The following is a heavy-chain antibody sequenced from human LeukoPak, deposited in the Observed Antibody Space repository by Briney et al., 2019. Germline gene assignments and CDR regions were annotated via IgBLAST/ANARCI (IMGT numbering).Heavy chain of an antibody. J-gene: IGHJ4*02. D-gene: IGHD1-26*01. Sequence: SVKVSCKASGGTFSSYAISWVRQAPGQGLEWTGRIIPIFGIANYAQKFQGRVTITADKSTSTAYMELSSLRSEDTAVYYCARVGDTMTFDYWGQGTLVTVSS. V-gene: IGHV1-69*04. CDR2: IIPIFGIA. CDR3: ARVGDTMTFDY. CDR1: GGTFSSYA.